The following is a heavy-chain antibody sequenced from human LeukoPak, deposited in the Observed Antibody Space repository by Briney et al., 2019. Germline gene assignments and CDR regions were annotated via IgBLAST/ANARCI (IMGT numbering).Heavy chain of an antibody. Sequence: GGSLRLSCEASGFMFIGYGMHWVRQTPGEGLEWVAFIRHDGRHEYYTDSVKGRFTISRDNSKNTLYLQMSSLRAEDTAVYYCAGGYYYDSSGYYRDYWGQGTLVTVSS. CDR1: GFMFIGYG. CDR3: AGGYYYDSSGYYRDY. J-gene: IGHJ4*02. D-gene: IGHD3-22*01. CDR2: IRHDGRHE. V-gene: IGHV3-30*02.